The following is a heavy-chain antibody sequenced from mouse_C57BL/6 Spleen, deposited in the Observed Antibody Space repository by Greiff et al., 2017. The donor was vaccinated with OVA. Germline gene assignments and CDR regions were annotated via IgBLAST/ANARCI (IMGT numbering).Heavy chain of an antibody. V-gene: IGHV1-5*01. Sequence: EVQLQESGTVLARPGASVKMSCKTSGYTFTSYWMHWVKQRPGQGLEWIGAIYPGNSDTSYNQKFKGKAKLTAVTSASTAYMELSSLTNEDSAVYYCTRKPTVVGDYYAMDYWGQGTSVTVSS. CDR2: IYPGNSDT. D-gene: IGHD1-1*01. J-gene: IGHJ4*01. CDR1: GYTFTSYW. CDR3: TRKPTVVGDYYAMDY.